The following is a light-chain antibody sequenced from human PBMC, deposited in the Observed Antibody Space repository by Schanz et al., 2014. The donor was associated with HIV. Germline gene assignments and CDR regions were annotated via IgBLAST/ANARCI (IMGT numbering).Light chain of an antibody. J-gene: IGKJ3*01. CDR1: QTVSSNS. CDR3: QHRHNWPPFFT. Sequence: EIVMTQSPATLSLSPGERATLSCRASQTVSSNSLGWYQQKRGQVPRLLIYSASNRATGIPDRFSGGGSGTDFTLTISRLEPEDFAVYYCQHRHNWPPFFTFGPGTKVNVK. V-gene: IGKV3D-20*02. CDR2: SAS.